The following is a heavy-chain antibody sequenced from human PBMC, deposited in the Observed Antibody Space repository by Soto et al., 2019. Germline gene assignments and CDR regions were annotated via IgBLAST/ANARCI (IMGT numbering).Heavy chain of an antibody. CDR2: IIPILGIA. CDR1: GGTFSSYT. V-gene: IGHV1-69*08. J-gene: IGHJ4*02. D-gene: IGHD2-21*02. CDR3: ARDRGDGGNSY. Sequence: QVQLVQSGAEVKKPGSSVKVSCKASGGTFSSYTISWVRQAPGQGLEWMGRIIPILGIANYAQKIQGRVTITADKSTSTAYMELSSLRSEDTAVYYCARDRGDGGNSYWGQGTLVTVSS.